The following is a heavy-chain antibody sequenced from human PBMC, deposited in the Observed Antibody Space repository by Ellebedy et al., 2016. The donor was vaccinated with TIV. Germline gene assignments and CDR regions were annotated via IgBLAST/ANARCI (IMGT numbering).Heavy chain of an antibody. CDR2: INSDGSST. J-gene: IGHJ6*02. CDR1: GFTFSSYW. D-gene: IGHD1-26*01. CDR3: ARDFDYSGSYYVIFYYYYYGMDV. V-gene: IGHV3-74*01. Sequence: GESLKISCAASGFTFSSYWMHWVRQAPGKGLVWVSRINSDGSSTTYADSVKGRFTISRDNAKNTLYLQMNSLRAEDTAVYYCARDFDYSGSYYVIFYYYYYGMDVWGQGTTVTVSS.